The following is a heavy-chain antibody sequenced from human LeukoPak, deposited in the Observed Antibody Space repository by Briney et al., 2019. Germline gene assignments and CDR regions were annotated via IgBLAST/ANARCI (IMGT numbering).Heavy chain of an antibody. D-gene: IGHD5-18*01. CDR1: GYTFTGYY. Sequence: GASVKVSCKASGYTFTGYYMHWVRQSPGQGLEWMGRINPNSGGTKYAQKLQGWVTMTRDTSISTAYMELSRLRSDDTAVYYCARGESIYNYDYVGWFDPWGQGTLVAVSS. CDR3: ARGESIYNYDYVGWFDP. CDR2: INPNSGGT. V-gene: IGHV1-2*04. J-gene: IGHJ5*02.